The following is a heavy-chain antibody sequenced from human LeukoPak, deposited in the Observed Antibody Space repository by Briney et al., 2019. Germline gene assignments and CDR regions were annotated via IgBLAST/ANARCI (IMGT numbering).Heavy chain of an antibody. Sequence: GGSLRLSCSASGFTFSSYAMSWVRQAPGKGLEWVSSVNDGGDNTYYADYLRGRFTVSRDNSRNTLYLQMNSLRAEDTAVYYCASGYCSSTSCRSGHYYYGMDVWGQGTTVTVSS. V-gene: IGHV3-23*01. D-gene: IGHD2-2*01. CDR2: VNDGGDNT. CDR1: GFTFSSYA. CDR3: ASGYCSSTSCRSGHYYYGMDV. J-gene: IGHJ6*02.